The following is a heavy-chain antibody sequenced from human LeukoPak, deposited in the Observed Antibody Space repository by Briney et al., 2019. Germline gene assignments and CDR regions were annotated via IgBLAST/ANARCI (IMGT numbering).Heavy chain of an antibody. CDR1: GGSVSDYY. CDR3: ARRRDGYNFGFDY. J-gene: IGHJ4*02. Sequence: SETLSLTCTISGGSVSDYYWGWIRQPPGKGLEWIGSIYYSGSTYYNPSLKSRVTISVDTSKNQFSLKLSSVTAADTAVYYCARRRDGYNFGFDYWGQGTLVTVSS. V-gene: IGHV4-39*01. D-gene: IGHD5-24*01. CDR2: IYYSGST.